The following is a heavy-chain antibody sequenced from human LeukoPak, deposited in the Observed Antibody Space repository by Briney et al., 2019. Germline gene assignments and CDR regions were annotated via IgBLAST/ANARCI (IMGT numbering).Heavy chain of an antibody. J-gene: IGHJ4*02. CDR2: IYHGGGT. CDR1: GGSFSGYY. V-gene: IGHV4-34*01. Sequence: PSETLSLTCAVYGGSFSGYYWSWIRQPPGKGLEWIGSIYHGGGTYYNPSLRSRVTVSVDTSKNQFFLKVNSVTAADTAVYHCARGRLDSAMVMVYWGQGTLVTVSS. D-gene: IGHD5-18*01. CDR3: ARGRLDSAMVMVY.